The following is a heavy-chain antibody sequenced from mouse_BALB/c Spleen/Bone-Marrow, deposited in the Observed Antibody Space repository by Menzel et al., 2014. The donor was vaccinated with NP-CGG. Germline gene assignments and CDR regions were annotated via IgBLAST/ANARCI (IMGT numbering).Heavy chain of an antibody. CDR3: VRGGYYVPSYFDS. D-gene: IGHD2-3*01. CDR2: ISGGTSTI. J-gene: IGHJ2*01. V-gene: IGHV5-17*02. CDR1: GFTFRSFG. Sequence: EVQGVESGGGLVQPGGSRKLSCAASGFTFRSFGMHWARQAPEKGLEWVAYISGGTSTIFYADTVKGRFTISRDNPNNTLSLQMTSLRSEDTAMYYCVRGGYYVPSYFDSWGQGTTLTVSS.